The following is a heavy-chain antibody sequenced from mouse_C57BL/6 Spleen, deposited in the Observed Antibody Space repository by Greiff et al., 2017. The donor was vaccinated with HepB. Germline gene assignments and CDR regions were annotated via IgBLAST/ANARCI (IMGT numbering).Heavy chain of an antibody. Sequence: EVQLQQSGPELVKPGASVKIPCKASGYTFTDYYMNWVKQSHGKSLEWIGDINPNNGGTSYNQKFKGKATLTVDKSSSTAYMELRSLTSEDSAVYYCAREVYYGNYGWYFDVWGTGTTVTVSS. V-gene: IGHV1-26*01. J-gene: IGHJ1*03. CDR3: AREVYYGNYGWYFDV. D-gene: IGHD2-1*01. CDR1: GYTFTDYY. CDR2: INPNNGGT.